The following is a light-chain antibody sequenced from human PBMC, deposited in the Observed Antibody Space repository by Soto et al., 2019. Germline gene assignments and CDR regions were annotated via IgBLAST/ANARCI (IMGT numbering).Light chain of an antibody. Sequence: QSALTQPASVSVSPGQSITISCTGTSSNVGSYKHVSWYQQHPGKAPKLMIFEVNKRPSGVSNRFSGSKSGNTASLIISGLKAEDEADYYCSSSGGDPTYVFGSGTKVTVL. V-gene: IGLV2-23*02. J-gene: IGLJ1*01. CDR2: EVN. CDR1: SSNVGSYKH. CDR3: SSSGGDPTYV.